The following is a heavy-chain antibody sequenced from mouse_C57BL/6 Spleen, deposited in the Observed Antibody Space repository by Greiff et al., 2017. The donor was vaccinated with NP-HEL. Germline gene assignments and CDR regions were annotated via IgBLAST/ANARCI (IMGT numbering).Heavy chain of an antibody. V-gene: IGHV1-52*01. CDR1: GYTFTSYW. D-gene: IGHD2-3*01. CDR3: ASLDGPLRGFAY. Sequence: QVHVKQPGAELVRPGSSVKLSCKASGYTFTSYWMHWVKQRPIQGLEWIGNIDPSDSETHYNQKFKDKATLTVDKSSSTAYMQLSSLTSEDSAVYYCASLDGPLRGFAYWGQGTLVTVSA. CDR2: IDPSDSET. J-gene: IGHJ3*01.